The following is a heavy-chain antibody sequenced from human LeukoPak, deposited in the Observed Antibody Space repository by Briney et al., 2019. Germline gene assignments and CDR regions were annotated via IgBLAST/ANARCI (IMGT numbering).Heavy chain of an antibody. D-gene: IGHD2-15*01. V-gene: IGHV3-30*14. CDR2: ISYDGSNK. J-gene: IGHJ4*02. CDR1: GFTFSSYA. CDR3: ARDGAPGWPPTY. Sequence: PGGSLRLSCAASGFTFSSYAMHWVRQAPGKGLEWVAVISYDGSNKYYADSVKGRFTISRDSSKNTIYLQLNSLRVEDTALYYCARDGAPGWPPTYWGQGTLVSVSS.